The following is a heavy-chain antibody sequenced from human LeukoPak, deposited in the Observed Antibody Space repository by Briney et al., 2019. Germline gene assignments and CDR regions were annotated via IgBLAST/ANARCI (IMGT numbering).Heavy chain of an antibody. CDR2: MKPDSGNS. Sequence: ASVKVSCKASGYPFTSYEINWVRQATGEGLEWMGWMKPDSGNSAYAQKFRGRVTLSSNSSINTAYMEVSGLGSDDTAVYFCARGTLDYDVVTGIHYYYMDVWGTGTTVTVSS. V-gene: IGHV1-8*01. D-gene: IGHD3-9*01. CDR1: GYPFTSYE. J-gene: IGHJ6*03. CDR3: ARGTLDYDVVTGIHYYYMDV.